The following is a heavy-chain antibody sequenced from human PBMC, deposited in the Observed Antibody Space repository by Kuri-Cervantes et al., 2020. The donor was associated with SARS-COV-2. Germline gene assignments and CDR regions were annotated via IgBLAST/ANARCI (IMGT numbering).Heavy chain of an antibody. CDR3: AKDRVGVQDF. V-gene: IGHV3-30*18. J-gene: IGHJ4*02. Sequence: GGSLRLSCAASGFNFSRTDMHWVRQAPGKGLEWVAVISHDGKNKKCIASGKGLFTISRDNSQNTLYLHMKSPRSEDTAMYYCAKDRVGVQDFWGQGTLVTVSS. CDR2: ISHDGKNK. CDR1: GFNFSRTD. D-gene: IGHD2-21*01.